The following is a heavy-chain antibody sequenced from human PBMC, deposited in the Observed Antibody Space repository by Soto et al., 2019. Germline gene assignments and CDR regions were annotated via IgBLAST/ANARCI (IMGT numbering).Heavy chain of an antibody. V-gene: IGHV1-46*01. CDR1: GYSFITSYY. CDR3: ARDTGYDHDAFDI. Sequence: ASVKVSCKASGYSFITSYYMHWVRQAPGQGLEWMGIINPTGSMTKYSQRFQGRLTMTRDTSTSTDYMELTTLTSEDPAVYFCARDTGYDHDAFDIWSQGTMVTVS. J-gene: IGHJ3*02. CDR2: INPTGSMT. D-gene: IGHD5-12*01.